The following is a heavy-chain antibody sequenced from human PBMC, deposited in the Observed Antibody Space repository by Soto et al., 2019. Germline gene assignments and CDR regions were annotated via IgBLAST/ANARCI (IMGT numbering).Heavy chain of an antibody. J-gene: IGHJ5*02. Sequence: SLKISCKGSGYSFTSYWISWVRQMPGKGLEWMGRIDPSDSYTNYSPSFQGHVTISADKSISTAYLQWSSLKAPDTAMYYCARLLLSRVDFDPWGQGTLVTVSS. CDR2: IDPSDSYT. V-gene: IGHV5-10-1*01. CDR1: GYSFTSYW. D-gene: IGHD3-16*02. CDR3: ARLLLSRVDFDP.